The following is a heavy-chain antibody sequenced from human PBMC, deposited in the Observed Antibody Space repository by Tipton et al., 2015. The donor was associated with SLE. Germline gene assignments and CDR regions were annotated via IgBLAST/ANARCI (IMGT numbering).Heavy chain of an antibody. CDR1: GYSMTSGYY. Sequence: TLSLTCTVSGYSMTSGYYWDWIRQAPGKGLEWIGSIFHSGTTYYNPSLKSRVTISVDTSKNQFSLTLKSVTAADTAVYYCAHRGTSSGYYYYFDYWGQGTLVTVSS. V-gene: IGHV4-38-2*02. CDR3: AHRGTSSGYYYYFDY. D-gene: IGHD3-22*01. J-gene: IGHJ4*02. CDR2: IFHSGTT.